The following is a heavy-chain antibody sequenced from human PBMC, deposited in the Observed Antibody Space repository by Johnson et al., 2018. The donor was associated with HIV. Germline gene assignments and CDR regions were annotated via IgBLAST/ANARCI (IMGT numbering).Heavy chain of an antibody. V-gene: IGHV3-30*03. CDR2: ISYDGSNK. CDR1: GFTFSSYG. CDR3: ARIRVAVITEVGAFDI. Sequence: QVQLVESGGGVVQPGRSLRLSCAASGFTFSSYGMHWVRQAPGKGLEWVAVISYDGSNKYYADSVKGRFTISRDNSKSTLFLQMNSLRPEDTAVYYCARIRVAVITEVGAFDIWGQGTMVTVSS. J-gene: IGHJ3*02. D-gene: IGHD3-22*01.